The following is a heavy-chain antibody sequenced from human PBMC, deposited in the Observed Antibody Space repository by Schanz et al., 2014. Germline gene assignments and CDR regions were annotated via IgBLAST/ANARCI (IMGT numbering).Heavy chain of an antibody. V-gene: IGHV3-48*04. D-gene: IGHD6-13*01. CDR1: GFTFSSYG. CDR2: IGNGGVTI. Sequence: VQLVESGGGVVQPGRSLRLSCAASGFTFSSYGMHWVRQPPGRGLEWVSYIGNGGVTIYYADSVKGRFTISRDNSKNSLYLQMNSLKIEDTAVYYCATASSPVREAGAGSSFHLWGQGTLVTVSP. CDR3: ATASSPVREAGAGSSFHL. J-gene: IGHJ5*02.